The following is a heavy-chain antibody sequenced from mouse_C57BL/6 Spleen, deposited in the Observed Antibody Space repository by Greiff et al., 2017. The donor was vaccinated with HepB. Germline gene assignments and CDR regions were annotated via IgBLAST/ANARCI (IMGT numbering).Heavy chain of an antibody. CDR3: ANSNHWYFDV. Sequence: VQLKQSGPGLVKPSQSLSLTCSVTGYSITSGYYWNWIRQFPGNKLEWMGYISYDGSNNYNPSLKNRISITRDTSKNQFFLKLNSVTTEDTATYYCANSNHWYFDVWGTGTTVTVSS. D-gene: IGHD2-5*01. J-gene: IGHJ1*03. CDR1: GYSITSGYY. V-gene: IGHV3-6*01. CDR2: ISYDGSN.